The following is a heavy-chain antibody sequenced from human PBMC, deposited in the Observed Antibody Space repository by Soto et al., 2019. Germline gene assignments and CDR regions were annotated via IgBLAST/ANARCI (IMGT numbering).Heavy chain of an antibody. V-gene: IGHV4-4*03. CDR2: IYHTGHA. CDR3: ASTLGPYYYGLDV. J-gene: IGHJ6*02. Sequence: PPEKLGVTYTVYGVSITNNHWCTWGRQSPGKVPEIIGEIYHTGHAYYNPSLNSRVALSVDKSKNQFSLTLNSVTAADTAVYYCASTLGPYYYGLDVLCQG. D-gene: IGHD3-16*01. CDR1: GVSITNNHW.